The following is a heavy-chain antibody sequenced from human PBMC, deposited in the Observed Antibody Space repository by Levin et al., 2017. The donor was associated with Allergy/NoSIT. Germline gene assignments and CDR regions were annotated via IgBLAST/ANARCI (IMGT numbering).Heavy chain of an antibody. CDR1: GFTFGDYA. CDR2: IRSKAYGGTT. CDR3: TRDRRRQWLAYYYYGMDV. V-gene: IGHV3-49*04. J-gene: IGHJ6*02. D-gene: IGHD6-19*01. Sequence: GGSLRLSCTASGFTFGDYAMSWVRQAPGKGLEWVGFIRSKAYGGTTEYAASVKGRFTISRDDSKSIACLQMNSLKTEDTAVYYCTRDRRRQWLAYYYYGMDVWGQGTTVTVSS.